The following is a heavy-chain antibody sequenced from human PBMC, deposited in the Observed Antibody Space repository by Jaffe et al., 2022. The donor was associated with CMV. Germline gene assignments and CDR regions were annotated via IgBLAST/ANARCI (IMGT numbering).Heavy chain of an antibody. CDR3: AGTYMVHYDSSGPLAPFDY. CDR1: GGTFSSYA. CDR2: IIPIFGTA. D-gene: IGHD3-22*01. V-gene: IGHV1-69*01. J-gene: IGHJ4*02. Sequence: QVQLVQSGAEVKKPGSSVKVSCKASGGTFSSYAISWVRQAPGQGLEWMGGIIPIFGTANYAQKFQGRVTITADESTSTAYMELSSLRSEDTAVYYCAGTYMVHYDSSGPLAPFDYWGQGTLVTVSS.